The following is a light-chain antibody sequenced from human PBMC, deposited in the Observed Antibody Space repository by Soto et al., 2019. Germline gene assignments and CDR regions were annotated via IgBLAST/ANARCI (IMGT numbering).Light chain of an antibody. J-gene: IGLJ2*01. CDR2: NNN. V-gene: IGLV1-44*01. CDR1: SSNIGSNT. CDR3: AAWDDSLNGVV. Sequence: QSVLTQPPSASGTPGQRVTISCSGSSSNIGSNTVNWYQQLPGTAPKLVIYNNNQRPSGVPDRISGSKAGTSASLAISGLQSEDEADYYCAAWDDSLNGVVFGGGTQLTVL.